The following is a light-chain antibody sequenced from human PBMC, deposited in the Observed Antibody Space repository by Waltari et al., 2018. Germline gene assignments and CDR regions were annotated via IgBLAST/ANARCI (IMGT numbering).Light chain of an antibody. CDR2: DVN. CDR3: SSPSTNNVVV. V-gene: IGLV2-14*01. Sequence: QSALTQPASVSASPGQSITIPCTGTSRDICGSDFVSWYQHHPGRAPKVLIFDVNHRPSGISDRFSGSKSGNTASLTISGLQAEDDADYYCSSPSTNNVVVFGGGTKVTVL. CDR1: SRDICGSDF. J-gene: IGLJ2*01.